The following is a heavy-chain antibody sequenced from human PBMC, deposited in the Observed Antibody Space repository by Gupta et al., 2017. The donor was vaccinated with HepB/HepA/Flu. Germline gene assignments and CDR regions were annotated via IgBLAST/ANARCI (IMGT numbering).Heavy chain of an antibody. Sequence: QVQLQQWGAGLLKPSETLSLTCAVYGGSFSGYYWSWIRQPPGKGLEWIGEINHSGSTNYNPSLKSRVTISVDTSKNQFSLKLSSVTAADTAVYYCARSAGHAANYHYYMDVWGKGTTVTVSS. CDR3: ARSAGHAANYHYYMDV. J-gene: IGHJ6*03. D-gene: IGHD2-15*01. V-gene: IGHV4-34*01. CDR2: INHSGST. CDR1: GGSFSGYY.